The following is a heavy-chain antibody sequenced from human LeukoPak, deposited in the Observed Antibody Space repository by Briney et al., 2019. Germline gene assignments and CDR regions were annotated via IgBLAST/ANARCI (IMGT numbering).Heavy chain of an antibody. CDR1: GGSISGYY. D-gene: IGHD1-26*01. CDR2: IYTSGST. Sequence: SETLSLTCTVSGGSISGYYWSWIRQPPGKGLEWIGYIYTSGSTNYNTSLKSRVTISVDTSKNQFSLRLSSVTAAATAMYFCARAYSRSYSHFDDWGQGTLVTVSS. CDR3: ARAYSRSYSHFDD. J-gene: IGHJ4*02. V-gene: IGHV4-4*09.